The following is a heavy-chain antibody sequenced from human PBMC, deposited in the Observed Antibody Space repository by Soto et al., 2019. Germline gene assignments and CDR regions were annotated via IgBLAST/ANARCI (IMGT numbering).Heavy chain of an antibody. D-gene: IGHD2-2*01. CDR3: LSSLCSSTSCYPDI. CDR1: GGTFSSYA. Sequence: SGKVSCKASGGTFSSYAISWVRQAPGQGLEWMGGIIPIFGTANYAQKFQGRVTITADESTSTAYMELSSLRSEDTAVYYCLSSLCSSTSCYPDIWRQGTLVTVSS. V-gene: IGHV1-69*13. J-gene: IGHJ4*01. CDR2: IIPIFGTA.